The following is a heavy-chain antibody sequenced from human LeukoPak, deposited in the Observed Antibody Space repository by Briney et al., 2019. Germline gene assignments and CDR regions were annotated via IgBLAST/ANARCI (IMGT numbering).Heavy chain of an antibody. D-gene: IGHD2-21*02. Sequence: SETLSLTCTVSGYSISSGYYWGWIRQPPGKRLEWIGIIYHSGNTYYKPSLKSRVTISVDTSKNQLYLKLSSVTAADTAVYYCASIVSVLVTSTGVFDYWGQGTLVTVSS. J-gene: IGHJ4*01. CDR1: GYSISSGYY. V-gene: IGHV4-38-2*02. CDR2: IYHSGNT. CDR3: ASIVSVLVTSTGVFDY.